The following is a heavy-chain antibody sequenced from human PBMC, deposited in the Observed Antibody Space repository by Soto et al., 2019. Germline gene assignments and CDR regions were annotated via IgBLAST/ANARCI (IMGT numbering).Heavy chain of an antibody. D-gene: IGHD3-22*01. V-gene: IGHV1-18*01. CDR3: AREDYYDSSGYLPVRYYFGMDV. CDR2: IGAYNGHT. CDR1: GYTFTNSG. Sequence: ASMKVSCQASGYTFTNSGISWVRQAPGQGLEWMGWIGAYNGHTKYAQKLQGRVTMTTDTSTSTAYMELRSLKSDDTAVYYCAREDYYDSSGYLPVRYYFGMDVWGQGTTVTGSS. J-gene: IGHJ6*02.